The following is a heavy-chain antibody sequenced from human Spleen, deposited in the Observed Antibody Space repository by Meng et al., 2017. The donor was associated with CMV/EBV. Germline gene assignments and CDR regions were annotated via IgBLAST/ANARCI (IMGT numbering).Heavy chain of an antibody. J-gene: IGHJ6*02. CDR2: INPKTGGT. CDR3: ARVKRYCTGGTCSSTGYYGMDV. Sequence: ASVKVSCKASGYTFKSYFMYWVRQAPGQGLEWMGWINPKTGGTKYAQKFQGRITMTGDTSITTAYMELSRLRSDDMAVYHCARVKRYCTGGTCSSTGYYGMDVWGQGTTVTVSS. V-gene: IGHV1-2*02. CDR1: GYTFKSYF. D-gene: IGHD2-15*01.